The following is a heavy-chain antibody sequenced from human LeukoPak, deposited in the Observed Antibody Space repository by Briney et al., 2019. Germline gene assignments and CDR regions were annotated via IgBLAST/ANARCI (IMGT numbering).Heavy chain of an antibody. CDR1: GFTCSTYA. J-gene: IGHJ4*02. Sequence: GGSLTLSGAASGFTCSTYARSWLRQSPGKGRKGCSAASSSNASTDYTDSGKGRFTTSTDNSTNTLYLQMTTLRAEDTAVYSCAKSPVPSCRGSFCYPFDYWGQGNLVTVSS. CDR3: AKSPVPSCRGSFCYPFDY. D-gene: IGHD2-15*01. CDR2: ASSSNAST. V-gene: IGHV3-23*01.